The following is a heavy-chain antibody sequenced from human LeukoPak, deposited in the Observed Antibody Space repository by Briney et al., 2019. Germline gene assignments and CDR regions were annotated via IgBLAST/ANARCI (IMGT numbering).Heavy chain of an antibody. D-gene: IGHD6-13*01. CDR2: INPNSGGT. J-gene: IGHJ5*02. Sequence: ASVKVSCKASGHTFTGYYMHWVRQAPGQGLEWMGWINPNSGGTNYAQKFQGRVTMTRDTSISTAYMELSRLRSDDTAVYYCARVQQLVGNWFDPWGQGTLVTVSS. CDR3: ARVQQLVGNWFDP. V-gene: IGHV1-2*02. CDR1: GHTFTGYY.